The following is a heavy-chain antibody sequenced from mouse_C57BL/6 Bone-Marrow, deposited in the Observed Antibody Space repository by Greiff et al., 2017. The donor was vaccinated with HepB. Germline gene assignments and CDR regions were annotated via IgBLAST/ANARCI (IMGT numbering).Heavy chain of an antibody. V-gene: IGHV1-59*01. CDR3: ARPLRYYGSSGYYFDY. J-gene: IGHJ2*01. Sequence: VQLQQPGAELVRPGTSVKLSCKASGYTFTSYWMHWVKQRPGQGLEWIGVIDPSDSYTNYNQKFKGQATLTVDTSSSTAYMQLSSLTSEDSAVYYCARPLRYYGSSGYYFDYWGQGTTLTVSS. CDR2: IDPSDSYT. D-gene: IGHD1-1*01. CDR1: GYTFTSYW.